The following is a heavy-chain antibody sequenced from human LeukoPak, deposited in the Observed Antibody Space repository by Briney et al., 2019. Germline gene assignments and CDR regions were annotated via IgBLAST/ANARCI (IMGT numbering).Heavy chain of an antibody. CDR2: ISGSGGST. V-gene: IGHV3-23*01. CDR1: GFTFSSYA. J-gene: IGHJ4*02. Sequence: GGSLRLSCAASGFTFSSYAMSWVRQAPGKGLEWVSAISGSGGSTYYADSVKGRFTISRDNSKNTLYLQMNSLRVEDTAVYYCTRRSAALVGFDYWGQGTLVTVSS. D-gene: IGHD2-2*01. CDR3: TRRSAALVGFDY.